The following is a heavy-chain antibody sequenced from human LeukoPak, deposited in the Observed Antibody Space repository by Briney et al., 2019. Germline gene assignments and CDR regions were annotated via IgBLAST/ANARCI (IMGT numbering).Heavy chain of an antibody. CDR1: GFTFSSYG. CDR2: IKEDGTET. Sequence: PGRSLRLSCAASGFTFSSYGMHWVRQAPGQGLEWVASIKEDGTETHYVDSVRGRFTISRDNDKNSLYLQMNNLRAEDTAMYYCARDGGWWRFDFWGQGALVTVSS. CDR3: ARDGGWWRFDF. V-gene: IGHV3-7*03. J-gene: IGHJ4*02. D-gene: IGHD2-8*02.